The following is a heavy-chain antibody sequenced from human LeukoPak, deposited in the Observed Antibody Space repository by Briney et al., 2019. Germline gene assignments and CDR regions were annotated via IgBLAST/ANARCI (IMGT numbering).Heavy chain of an antibody. CDR2: IYYSGST. CDR3: ARFNILGDYVWGSYHIDY. CDR1: GGSFSGYY. V-gene: IGHV4-31*11. J-gene: IGHJ4*02. Sequence: SETLSLTCAVYGGSFSGYYWSWIRQHPGKGLEWIGYIYYSGSTYYNPSLKSRVTISVDTSKNQFSLKLSSVTAADTAVYYCARFNILGDYVWGSYHIDYWGQGTLVTVSS. D-gene: IGHD3-16*01.